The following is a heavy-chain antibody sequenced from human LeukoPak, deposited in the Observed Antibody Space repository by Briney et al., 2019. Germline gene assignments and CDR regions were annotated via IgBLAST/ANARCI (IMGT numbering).Heavy chain of an antibody. V-gene: IGHV3-23*01. CDR1: GFTFSIYG. J-gene: IGHJ4*02. D-gene: IGHD2-21*02. CDR2: ISGRGDST. CDR3: AKGCGGNCHSDDY. Sequence: GGSLRPSCAASGFTFSIYGMSWVRQAPGKGLEWVSTISGRGDSTYYADSVKGRFTISRDNSKHTLYLQMNSLRAEDTAVYYCAKGCGGNCHSDDYWGQGTLVIVSS.